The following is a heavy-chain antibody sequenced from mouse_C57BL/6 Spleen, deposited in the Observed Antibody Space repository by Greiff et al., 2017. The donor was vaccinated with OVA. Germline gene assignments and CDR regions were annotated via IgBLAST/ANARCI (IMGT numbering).Heavy chain of an antibody. CDR2: IYPGDGDT. CDR3: ARESDGHWGY. J-gene: IGHJ2*01. V-gene: IGHV1-80*01. D-gene: IGHD2-3*01. Sequence: VKLVESGAELVKPGASVKISCKASGYAFSSYWMNWVKQRPGKGLEWIGQIYPGDGDTNYNGKFKGKATLTADKSSSTAYMQLSSLTSEDSAVYFCARESDGHWGYWGQGTTLTVSS. CDR1: GYAFSSYW.